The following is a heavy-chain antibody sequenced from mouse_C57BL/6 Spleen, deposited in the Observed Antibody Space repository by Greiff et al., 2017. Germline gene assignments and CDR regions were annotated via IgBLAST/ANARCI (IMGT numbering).Heavy chain of an antibody. V-gene: IGHV1-50*01. CDR2: IDPSDSYT. CDR3: ARITTVVARYFDV. D-gene: IGHD1-1*01. J-gene: IGHJ1*03. Sequence: QVQLQQPGAELVKPGASVKLSCKASGYTFTSYWMQWVKQRPGQGLEWIGEIDPSDSYTNYNQKFKGKATLTVDTSSRTAYMQRSSLTSEDSAVYYCARITTVVARYFDVWGTGTTVTVSS. CDR1: GYTFTSYW.